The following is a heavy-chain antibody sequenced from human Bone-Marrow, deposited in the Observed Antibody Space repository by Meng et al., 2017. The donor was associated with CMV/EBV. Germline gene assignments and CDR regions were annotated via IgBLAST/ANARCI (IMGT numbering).Heavy chain of an antibody. CDR1: GYTFTGYY. CDR2: INPNSGGT. D-gene: IGHD6-6*01. V-gene: IGHV1-2*02. J-gene: IGHJ6*02. CDR3: ARGQRSHYSSSSYMDV. Sequence: ASVKVSCKASGYTFTGYYMHWVRQAPGQGLEWMGWINPNSGGTNYAQKFQGRVTMTRDTSISTAYMELSRLRSDDTAVYYCARGQRSHYSSSSYMDVWGQGTTVTFSS.